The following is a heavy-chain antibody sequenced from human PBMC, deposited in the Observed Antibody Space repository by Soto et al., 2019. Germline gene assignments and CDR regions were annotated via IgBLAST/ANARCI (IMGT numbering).Heavy chain of an antibody. D-gene: IGHD3-22*01. CDR1: GFTFTSSA. CDR2: IVVGSGNT. CDR3: AAGYYYDSSGYYYFDY. J-gene: IGHJ4*02. Sequence: SVKVSCKASGFTFTSSAVQWVRQARGQRLEWIGWIVVGSGNTNYAQKFQERVTITRDMSTSTAYMELSSLRSEDTAVYYCAAGYYYDSSGYYYFDYWGQGTLVTVSS. V-gene: IGHV1-58*01.